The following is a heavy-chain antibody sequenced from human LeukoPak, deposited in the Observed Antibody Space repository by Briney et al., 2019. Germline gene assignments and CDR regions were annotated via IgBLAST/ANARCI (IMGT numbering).Heavy chain of an antibody. J-gene: IGHJ4*02. V-gene: IGHV3-30-3*01. CDR2: ISYDGSNK. CDR1: GFTFSSYA. D-gene: IGHD6-13*01. Sequence: GRSLRLSCAASGFTFSSYAMHWVRQAPGKGLEWVAVISYDGSNKYYVDSVKGRFTISRDNSKNTLYLQMNSLRAEDTAVYYCAKGSSSWSIDYWGQGTLVTVSS. CDR3: AKGSSSWSIDY.